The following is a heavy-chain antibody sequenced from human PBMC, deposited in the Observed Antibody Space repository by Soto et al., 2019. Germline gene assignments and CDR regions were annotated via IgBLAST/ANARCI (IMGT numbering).Heavy chain of an antibody. CDR1: GGSFSGYY. CDR3: ARGLRFCSGGSCYSD. CDR2: INHSGST. Sequence: QVQLQQWGAGLLKPSETLSLTCAVYGGSFSGYYWSWIRQPPGKGLEWIGEINHSGSTNYNPSLKSRVTISVVTSKKQFSLKMSSVTAADTAVYYCARGLRFCSGGSCYSDWGQGTVVTVSS. D-gene: IGHD2-15*01. J-gene: IGHJ3*01. V-gene: IGHV4-34*01.